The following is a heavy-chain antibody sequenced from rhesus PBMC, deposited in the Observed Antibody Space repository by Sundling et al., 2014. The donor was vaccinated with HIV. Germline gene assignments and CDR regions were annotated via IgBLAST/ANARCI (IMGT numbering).Heavy chain of an antibody. CDR3: ARVRYSGGWSENFDY. V-gene: IGHV4S9*01. CDR2: IYGNSGST. D-gene: IGHD6-37*01. Sequence: QVQLQESGPGLVKPSETLSLTCRVSGGSISGDYYWTWIRQSPGRGLEWIGNIYGNSGSTNYNPSLTSRVTISTDTSKNQFSLKLSSVTAADTAVYYCARVRYSGGWSENFDYWGQGVLVTVSS. J-gene: IGHJ4*01. CDR1: GGSISGDYY.